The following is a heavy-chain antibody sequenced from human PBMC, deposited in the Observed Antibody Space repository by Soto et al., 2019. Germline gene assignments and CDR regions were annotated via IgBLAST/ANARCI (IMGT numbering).Heavy chain of an antibody. J-gene: IGHJ6*02. Sequence: ASVKVSCNDFGYTFSTYGLSWVRQAPGQGLQWMGWVSPYNGNTYYAPGLQGRVTMTTDTPTNTAYMSLRSLRSDDPAIHYCVRGVILEVNRPYCYYGLDVWGQGIPVTVSS. D-gene: IGHD2-8*02. CDR2: VSPYNGNT. V-gene: IGHV1-18*01. CDR3: VRGVILEVNRPYCYYGLDV. CDR1: GYTFSTYG.